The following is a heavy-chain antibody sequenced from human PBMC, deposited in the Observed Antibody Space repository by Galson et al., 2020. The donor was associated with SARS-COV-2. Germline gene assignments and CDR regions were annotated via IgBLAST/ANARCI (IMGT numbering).Heavy chain of an antibody. Sequence: SETLSLTCPVSGYSVSTPNYWGWVRQPPGRGLEWVGSVYTSGTAYYNPSLKSRVTISVDTSKNQSSLRLDSVTAADTALHYCARQGVNMMVFVTVPGWYFDLWGRGSLVTVAS. D-gene: IGHD2-8*01. J-gene: IGHJ2*01. CDR2: VYTSGTA. CDR1: GYSVSTPNY. CDR3: ARQGVNMMVFVTVPGWYFDL. V-gene: IGHV4-38-2*01.